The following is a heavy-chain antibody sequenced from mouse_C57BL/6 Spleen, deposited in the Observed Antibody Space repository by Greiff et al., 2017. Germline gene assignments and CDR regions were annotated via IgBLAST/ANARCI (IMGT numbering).Heavy chain of an antibody. D-gene: IGHD6-1*01. Sequence: DVQLVESGGGLVQPKGSLKLSCAASGFSFNTYAMNWVRQAPGKGLEWVARIRSKSNNYATYYADSVKDRFTISRDDSESMLYLQMNNLKTEDTAMYYCVRHASYYAMDYWGQGTSVTVSS. J-gene: IGHJ4*01. V-gene: IGHV10-1*01. CDR3: VRHASYYAMDY. CDR1: GFSFNTYA. CDR2: IRSKSNNYAT.